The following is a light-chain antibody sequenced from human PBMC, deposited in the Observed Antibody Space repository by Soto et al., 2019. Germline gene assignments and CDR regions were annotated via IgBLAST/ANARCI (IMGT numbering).Light chain of an antibody. CDR1: SSDVGGYNY. Sequence: QSALTQPPSASGSPGQSVTISCTGTSSDVGGYNYVSWYQQHPGKAPKFILYEVNKRPSGVPDRFSGSKSGNTASLTVSGLQAEDEADYFCSSYAGSNNLLFGGGTQLTVL. V-gene: IGLV2-8*01. CDR2: EVN. J-gene: IGLJ3*02. CDR3: SSYAGSNNLL.